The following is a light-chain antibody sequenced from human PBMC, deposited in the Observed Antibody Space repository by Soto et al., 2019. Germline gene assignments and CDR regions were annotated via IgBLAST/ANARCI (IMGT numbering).Light chain of an antibody. CDR2: SAS. CDR3: QQYTGPPTT. J-gene: IGKJ5*01. CDR1: QSVSGDY. V-gene: IGKV3-20*01. Sequence: EVVLTQSPGTLSLSPGDRATLSCRASQSVSGDYLAWYQQKPGQAPRLLIYSASLKPAGITDRFSGSGSGTDFTLTITRLEPEDSAVYFCQQYTGPPTTFGQGNDWRL.